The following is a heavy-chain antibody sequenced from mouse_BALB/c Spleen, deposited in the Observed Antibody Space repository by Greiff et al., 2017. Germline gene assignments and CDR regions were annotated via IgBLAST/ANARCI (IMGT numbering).Heavy chain of an antibody. CDR2: ISNGGGST. CDR1: GFTFSSYT. Sequence: EVKLMESGGGLVQPGGSLKLSCAASGFTFSSYTMSWVRQTPEKRLEWVAYISNGGGSTYYPDTVKGRFTISRDNAKNTLYLQMSSLKSEDTAMYYCERHPTLLTGAWFAYWGQGTLVTVSA. V-gene: IGHV5-12-2*01. J-gene: IGHJ3*01. D-gene: IGHD4-1*01. CDR3: ERHPTLLTGAWFAY.